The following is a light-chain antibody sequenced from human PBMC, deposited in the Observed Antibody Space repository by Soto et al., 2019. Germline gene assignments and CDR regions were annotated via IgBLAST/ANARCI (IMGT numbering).Light chain of an antibody. CDR3: QQRYSRLPT. J-gene: IGKJ4*01. CDR2: GAS. CDR1: QSVSSNY. V-gene: IGKV3D-20*02. Sequence: EIVMTQSPDTLSLSPGETATLSCRASQSVSSNYVAWFHQKPGHAPRLLIYGASSRATGIPDRFSGSGSGTDFTLTISSLEPEDFAVYYCQQRYSRLPTFGGGTKVDIK.